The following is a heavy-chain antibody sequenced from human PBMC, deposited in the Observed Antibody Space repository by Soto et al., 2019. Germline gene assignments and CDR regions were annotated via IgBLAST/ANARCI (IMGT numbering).Heavy chain of an antibody. CDR3: ASVGSSGGYGPDNWFDP. J-gene: IGHJ5*02. CDR1: GYTFTIYG. CDR2: ISAYNGNT. D-gene: IGHD6-19*01. V-gene: IGHV1-18*01. Sequence: ASLKVSCKASGYTFTIYGISWVRQAPGQGLEWMGWISAYNGNTNYAQKLQGRVTMTTDTSTSTAYMELRSLRSDDTAVYYCASVGSSGGYGPDNWFDPWGQGTLVTVSS.